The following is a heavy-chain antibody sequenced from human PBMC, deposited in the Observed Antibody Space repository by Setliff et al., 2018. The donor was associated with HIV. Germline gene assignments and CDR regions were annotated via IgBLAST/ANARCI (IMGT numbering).Heavy chain of an antibody. CDR1: GYSIGSGSF. D-gene: IGHD3-22*01. J-gene: IGHJ5*02. Sequence: SETLSLTCAVSGYSIGSGSFWGWIRQPPGKGLEWIATIPHNGSTYYNPSLKSRVTISVDTSKNQFSLKLSSVTAADAAVYYCASRVYYYDSSGYLREEGFDPWGQGTLVTVSS. CDR3: ASRVYYYDSSGYLREEGFDP. V-gene: IGHV4-38-2*01. CDR2: IPHNGST.